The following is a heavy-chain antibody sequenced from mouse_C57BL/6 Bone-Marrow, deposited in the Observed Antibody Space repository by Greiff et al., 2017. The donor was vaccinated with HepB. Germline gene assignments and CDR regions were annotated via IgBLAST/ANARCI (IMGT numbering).Heavy chain of an antibody. J-gene: IGHJ3*01. CDR1: GYTFTSYW. Sequence: QVQLQQPGAELVMPGASVKLSCKASGYTFTSYWMHWVKQRPGQGLEWIGEIDPSDSYTNYNQKFKGKSTLTVDKSSSTAYMQLSSLTSEDSAVYYSAREDGNFPLFAYWGQGTLVTVSA. D-gene: IGHD2-1*01. CDR3: AREDGNFPLFAY. V-gene: IGHV1-69*01. CDR2: IDPSDSYT.